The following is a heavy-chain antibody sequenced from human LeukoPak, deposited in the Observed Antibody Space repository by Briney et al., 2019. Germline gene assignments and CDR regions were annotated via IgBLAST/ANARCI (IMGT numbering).Heavy chain of an antibody. CDR3: AKDLPIDI. Sequence: TGGSLRLSCAASGFTFSSYGMHWVRQAPGKGLEWVAVISYDGSNKYYADSVKGRFTISRDNSKNTLYLQMNSLRAEDTAVYYCAKDLPIDIWGQGTMVTVSS. CDR2: ISYDGSNK. V-gene: IGHV3-30*18. J-gene: IGHJ3*02. CDR1: GFTFSSYG.